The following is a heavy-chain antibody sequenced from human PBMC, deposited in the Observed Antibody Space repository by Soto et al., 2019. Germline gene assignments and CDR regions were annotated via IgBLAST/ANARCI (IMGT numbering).Heavy chain of an antibody. CDR2: ISWNSGNI. CDR3: VRSKGGYSYGTPFDY. V-gene: IGHV3-9*01. CDR1: GFTFDDYA. J-gene: IGHJ4*02. Sequence: EVQLEESGGALVQPGRSLRPSCAASGFTFDDYAMHWVRQVLGKGLEWVSSISWNSGNIGYADSVKGRFTTSRDNAKNSLYLQMNSLRPEDTALYYCVRSKGGYSYGTPFDYWGQGTLVTVSS. D-gene: IGHD5-18*01.